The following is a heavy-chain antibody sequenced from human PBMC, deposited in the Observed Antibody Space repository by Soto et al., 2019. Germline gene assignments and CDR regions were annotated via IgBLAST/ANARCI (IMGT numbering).Heavy chain of an antibody. D-gene: IGHD1-26*01. J-gene: IGHJ4*02. CDR1: GGSISSSSYL. CDR2: MYYSGNT. V-gene: IGHV4-39*02. CDR3: ANWERRFDY. Sequence: SETLSLTCSVSGGSISSSSYLWGWIRQPPGKGLEWIRNMYYSGNTYYNLSLKSRVTISVDTSKNHFSLKLSSVTAADTAVYYCANWERRFDYWGQGTLVTVSS.